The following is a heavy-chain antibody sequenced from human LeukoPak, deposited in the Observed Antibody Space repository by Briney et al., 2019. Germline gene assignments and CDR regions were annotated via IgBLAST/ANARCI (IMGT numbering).Heavy chain of an antibody. D-gene: IGHD6-19*01. V-gene: IGHV4-31*03. Sequence: SETLSLTCTVSGGSISSGGYYWSWIRQHPGKGLEWIGYIYYSGSTYYNPSLKSRVTISVDTSKNQFSLKLSSVTAADTAVYYCARMVRRKQWLVLGYFDYWGQGTLVTVSS. CDR1: GGSISSGGYY. CDR3: ARMVRRKQWLVLGYFDY. CDR2: IYYSGST. J-gene: IGHJ4*02.